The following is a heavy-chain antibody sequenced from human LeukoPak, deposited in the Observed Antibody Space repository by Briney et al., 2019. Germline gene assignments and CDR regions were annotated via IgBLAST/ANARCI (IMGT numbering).Heavy chain of an antibody. Sequence: TSETLSLTCTVSGYSISSGYYWGWIRQPPGKGLEWIGSIYHSGSTYYNPSLKSRVTISVDTSKNQFSLKLSSVTAADTAVYYCARGRRITGTTPFDYWGQGALVTVSS. CDR3: ARGRRITGTTPFDY. V-gene: IGHV4-38-2*02. CDR1: GYSISSGYY. D-gene: IGHD1-20*01. J-gene: IGHJ4*02. CDR2: IYHSGST.